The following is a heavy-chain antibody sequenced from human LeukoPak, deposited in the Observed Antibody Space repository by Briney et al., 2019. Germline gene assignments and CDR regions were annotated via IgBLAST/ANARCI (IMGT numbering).Heavy chain of an antibody. J-gene: IGHJ4*02. CDR1: VYTCTSYG. CDR3: ARGPHYYGSGSYPEDY. Sequence: ASVKVSCKASVYTCTSYGISWVRQAPGQGLEWMGWISAYNGNTNYAQKLQGRVTMTTDTSTSTAYMELRSLRSDDTAVYYCARGPHYYGSGSYPEDYWGQGTLVTVSS. D-gene: IGHD3-10*01. CDR2: ISAYNGNT. V-gene: IGHV1-18*04.